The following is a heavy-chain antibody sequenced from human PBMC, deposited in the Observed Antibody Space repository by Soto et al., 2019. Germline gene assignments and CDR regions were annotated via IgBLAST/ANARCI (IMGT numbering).Heavy chain of an antibody. CDR1: GGSFSGYY. D-gene: IGHD3-10*01. V-gene: IGHV4-34*01. J-gene: IGHJ5*02. CDR3: ARTAPRHMVRGVTNWFDP. CDR2: INHSGST. Sequence: SETLSLTCAVYGGSFSGYYWSWIRQPPGKGLEWIGEINHSGSTNYNPSLKSRVTISVDTSKNQFSLKLSSVTAADTAVYYCARTAPRHMVRGVTNWFDPWGQGTLVTVSS.